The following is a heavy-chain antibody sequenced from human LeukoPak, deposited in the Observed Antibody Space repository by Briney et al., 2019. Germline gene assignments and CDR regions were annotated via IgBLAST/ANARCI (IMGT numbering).Heavy chain of an antibody. V-gene: IGHV4-31*03. Sequence: SETLSLTCTVSGGSISSGGYYWSWIRQHPGKGLEWIGYIYYSGSTYYNPSLKSRVTISVDTSKNQFSLKLSSVTAADTAVYYCARAPLIAARRNYYHMDVWGKGTTVTVSS. CDR2: IYYSGST. D-gene: IGHD6-6*01. J-gene: IGHJ6*03. CDR1: GGSISSGGYY. CDR3: ARAPLIAARRNYYHMDV.